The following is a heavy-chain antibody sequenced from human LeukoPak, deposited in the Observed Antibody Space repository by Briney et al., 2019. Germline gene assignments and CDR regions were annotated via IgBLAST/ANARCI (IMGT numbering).Heavy chain of an antibody. Sequence: SETLALTCAVYGGSFSGYYWSWIRQPPGKGLEWIGEINHSGSTNYNPSLKSRVTISVDTSKNQFSLKLSSVTAADTAVYYCARSPSVGDFDYWGQGTLVTVSS. V-gene: IGHV4-34*01. CDR3: ARSPSVGDFDY. CDR2: INHSGST. CDR1: GGSFSGYY. J-gene: IGHJ4*02. D-gene: IGHD3-10*01.